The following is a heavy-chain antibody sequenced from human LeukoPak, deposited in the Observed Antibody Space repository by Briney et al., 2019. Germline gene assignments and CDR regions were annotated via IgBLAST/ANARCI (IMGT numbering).Heavy chain of an antibody. CDR1: GCTFSSYA. J-gene: IGHJ5*02. Sequence: WASVKVSCKASGCTFSSYAINWVRQAPGQGLEWVGCIIPILGITNYAQKFKGRVTITADKSTSTAYMEMSSLRSEDTAVYYCARDQHPQDLDPWGQGTLVTVSS. CDR3: ARDQHPQDLDP. D-gene: IGHD6-13*01. CDR2: IIPILGIT. V-gene: IGHV1-69*10.